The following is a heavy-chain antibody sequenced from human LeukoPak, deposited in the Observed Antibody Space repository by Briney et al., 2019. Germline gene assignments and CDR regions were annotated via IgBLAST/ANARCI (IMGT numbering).Heavy chain of an antibody. CDR2: ISYDGSNK. J-gene: IGHJ5*02. Sequence: GGSLRLSCAASGFTFSSYGMHWVRQAPGKGLEWVAVISYDGSNKYYADSVKGRFTISRDNSKNTLYLQMNSLRAEDTAVYYCAKDRYGDQNWFDPWGQGTLVTVSS. CDR3: AKDRYGDQNWFDP. V-gene: IGHV3-30*18. CDR1: GFTFSSYG. D-gene: IGHD4-17*01.